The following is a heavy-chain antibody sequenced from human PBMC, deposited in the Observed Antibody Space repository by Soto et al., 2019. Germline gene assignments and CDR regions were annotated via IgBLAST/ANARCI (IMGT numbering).Heavy chain of an antibody. D-gene: IGHD5-12*01. CDR1: GFTFDDYA. V-gene: IGHV3-9*01. J-gene: IGHJ4*02. CDR3: AKSERGIVATYYFDY. CDR2: ISWNSGSI. Sequence: EVQLVESGGGLAQPGRSLRLSCAASGFTFDDYAMHWVRQAPGKGLEWVSGISWNSGSIGYADSVKGRFTISRDNAKNSLYLQMNSLRAEDTALYYCAKSERGIVATYYFDYWGQGTLVTVSS.